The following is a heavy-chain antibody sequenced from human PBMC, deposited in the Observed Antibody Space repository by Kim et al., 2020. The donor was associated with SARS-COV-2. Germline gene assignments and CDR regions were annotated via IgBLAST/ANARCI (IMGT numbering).Heavy chain of an antibody. Sequence: SETLSLTCTVSGDTVSNTENYWVWIRQTPGRGLEWVGSIHSSGTTGHPPSLRGRVSQSVDTTNNQISLRLSSVTAADTAVYYCARHGFTPGSPFDYWGHGTLVTVSS. J-gene: IGHJ4*01. D-gene: IGHD3-10*01. CDR2: IHSSGTT. V-gene: IGHV4-39*01. CDR1: GDTVSNTENY. CDR3: ARHGFTPGSPFDY.